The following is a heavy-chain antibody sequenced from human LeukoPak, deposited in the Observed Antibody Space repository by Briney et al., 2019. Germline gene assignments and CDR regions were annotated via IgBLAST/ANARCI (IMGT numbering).Heavy chain of an antibody. D-gene: IGHD4-17*01. CDR1: GFTFSGHY. Sequence: GSLRLSCATSGFTFSGHYMDWVRQAPGKGLEWVARTRTKAKDYTTEYAASVKGRFTVSRDESMHSLYLQMNSLKTEDTAVYYCARGPTVTFNYHYGMDVWGQGTTVTVSS. J-gene: IGHJ6*02. CDR3: ARGPTVTFNYHYGMDV. V-gene: IGHV3-72*01. CDR2: TRTKAKDYTT.